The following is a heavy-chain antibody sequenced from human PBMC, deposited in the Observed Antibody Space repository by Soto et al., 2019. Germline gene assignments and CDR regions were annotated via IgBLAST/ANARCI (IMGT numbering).Heavy chain of an antibody. CDR2: INPSGGST. CDR1: GYTFTSYY. CDR3: AREKHYCSGGSCYSGYYYYGMDV. J-gene: IGHJ6*02. V-gene: IGHV1-46*01. D-gene: IGHD2-15*01. Sequence: ASLKVSCKASGYTFTSYYMHWVRQAPGQGLEWMGIINPSGGSTSYAQKFQGRVTMTRDTSTSTVYMELSSLRSEDTAVYYCAREKHYCSGGSCYSGYYYYGMDVWGQGTTVTVSS.